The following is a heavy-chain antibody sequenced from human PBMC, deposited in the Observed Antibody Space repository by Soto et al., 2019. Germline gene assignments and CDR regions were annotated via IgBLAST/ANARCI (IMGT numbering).Heavy chain of an antibody. CDR2: IIPMFSSS. D-gene: IGHD3-10*02. V-gene: IGHV1-69*01. J-gene: IGHJ4*02. CDR3: AKDIGFQQHLFVFDL. Sequence: QVQRVQSGAEVKKPGSSVKVSCTASGGTFSDYAFSWVRQAPGQGLEWMGGIIPMFSSSSFAQKFQGRLTITADDSTSTDYMSLSSLGSADTAMYYCAKDIGFQQHLFVFDLWGPGTLVTVSS. CDR1: GGTFSDYA.